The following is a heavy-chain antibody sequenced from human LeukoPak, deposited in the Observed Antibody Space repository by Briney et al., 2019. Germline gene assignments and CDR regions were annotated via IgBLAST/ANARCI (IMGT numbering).Heavy chain of an antibody. D-gene: IGHD6-6*01. CDR3: ARDHAEYSSSLIDY. Sequence: GASVKVSCKASGYTFTSYGISWVRRAPGQGLEWMGWISAYNGNTNYAQKLQGRVTMTTDTSTSTAYMELRSLRSDDTAVYYCARDHAEYSSSLIDYWGQGTLVTVSS. J-gene: IGHJ4*02. CDR2: ISAYNGNT. CDR1: GYTFTSYG. V-gene: IGHV1-18*01.